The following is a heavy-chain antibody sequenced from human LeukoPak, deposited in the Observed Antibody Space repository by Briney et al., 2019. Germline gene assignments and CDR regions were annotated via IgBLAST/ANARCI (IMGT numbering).Heavy chain of an antibody. Sequence: GASVKVSCKASGYTFTSYGISWVRQAPGQGLEWMGWISAYNGNANYAQKFQGRVTITADKSTSTAYMELSSLRSEDTAVYYCARVAAADSFGMDVWGKGTTVTVSS. J-gene: IGHJ6*04. CDR2: ISAYNGNA. CDR1: GYTFTSYG. CDR3: ARVAAADSFGMDV. D-gene: IGHD6-13*01. V-gene: IGHV1-18*01.